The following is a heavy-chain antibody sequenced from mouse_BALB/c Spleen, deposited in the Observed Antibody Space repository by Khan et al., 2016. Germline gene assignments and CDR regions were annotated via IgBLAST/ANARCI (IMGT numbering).Heavy chain of an antibody. CDR2: VNPNNGAS. D-gene: IGHD3-1*01. Sequence: VQLQQSGPDLVKPGASVKISCKASGYSFSGYYLDWVKQSHEKSLEWIGRVNPNNGASKYNQKFKGKAILTVDRSSTTAYMELRTLTSEDSAVHYCLRDAMDYWGQGTSVTVSS. CDR1: GYSFSGYY. V-gene: IGHV1-18*01. J-gene: IGHJ4*01. CDR3: LRDAMDY.